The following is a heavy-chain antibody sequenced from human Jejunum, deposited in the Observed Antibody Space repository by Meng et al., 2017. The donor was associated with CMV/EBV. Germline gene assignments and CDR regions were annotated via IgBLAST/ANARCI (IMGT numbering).Heavy chain of an antibody. V-gene: IGHV3-23*01. CDR1: YA. J-gene: IGHJ4*02. Sequence: YAMTWVRPAPGKGLEWVSAISGSGGTTYYADSVKGRFTISRDNSKNTLYLQMNSLRAEDTAVYYCAKDSVPTYYDSMRLQYYFDYWGQGTLVTVSS. CDR3: AKDSVPTYYDSMRLQYYFDY. CDR2: ISGSGGTT. D-gene: IGHD3-22*01.